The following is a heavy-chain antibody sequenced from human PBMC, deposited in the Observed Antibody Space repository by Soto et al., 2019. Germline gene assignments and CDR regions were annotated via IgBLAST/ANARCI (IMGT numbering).Heavy chain of an antibody. CDR2: VNPNTGDT. Sequence: QAQLVQSGAEVTKPGASVKVSCEASGYSFTVYYIHWVRQAPGQGLEWMGWVNPNTGDTKYAQKIQGTVTITRDTYITTAYMELSRLRSDDTAVYYCARQLAYCAGDCYTEPIDYWGQGTLVTVSS. CDR3: ARQLAYCAGDCYTEPIDY. V-gene: IGHV1-2*02. J-gene: IGHJ4*02. CDR1: GYSFTVYY. D-gene: IGHD2-21*02.